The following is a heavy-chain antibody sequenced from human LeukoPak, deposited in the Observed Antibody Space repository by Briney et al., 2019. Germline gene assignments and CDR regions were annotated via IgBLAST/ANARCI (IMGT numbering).Heavy chain of an antibody. D-gene: IGHD7-27*01. V-gene: IGHV3-74*01. CDR3: ATSLGPLTEY. J-gene: IGHJ4*02. CDR1: GFAFSSNW. Sequence: GGSLRPSCAASGFAFSSNWMHWVRQTPGKGLVWVSRINSGGSGTSYAASVEGRFTISRDNAKNTLYLQMNSLRVEDTAVYYCATSLGPLTEYWGQGTLVTVSS. CDR2: INSGGSGT.